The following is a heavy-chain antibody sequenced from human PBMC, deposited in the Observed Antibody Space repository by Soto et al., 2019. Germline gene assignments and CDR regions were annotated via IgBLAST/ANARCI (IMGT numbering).Heavy chain of an antibody. CDR3: ARDGPSEYSSSSSNYYYGMDV. D-gene: IGHD6-6*01. CDR2: INPNSGGT. J-gene: IGHJ6*02. Sequence: GASVKVSCKASGYTFTGYYMHWVRQAPGQGLEWMGWINPNSGGTNYAQKFQGWVTMTRDTSISTAYMELSRLRSDDTAVYYCARDGPSEYSSSSSNYYYGMDVWGQGTTVTVSS. V-gene: IGHV1-2*04. CDR1: GYTFTGYY.